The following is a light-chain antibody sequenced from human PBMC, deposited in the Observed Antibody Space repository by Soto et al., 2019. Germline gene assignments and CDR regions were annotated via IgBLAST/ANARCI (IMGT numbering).Light chain of an antibody. V-gene: IGKV3-15*01. CDR3: QQRSNWPRT. Sequence: IVMAQSPATLSVSPGERVTFSCRASQGINRKLAWYQHKAGQAPRLLISGASTGATGIPARFSGSGSGTDFTLTISSLEPEDFAVYYCQQRSNWPRTFGQGTKV. J-gene: IGKJ1*01. CDR1: QGINRK. CDR2: GAS.